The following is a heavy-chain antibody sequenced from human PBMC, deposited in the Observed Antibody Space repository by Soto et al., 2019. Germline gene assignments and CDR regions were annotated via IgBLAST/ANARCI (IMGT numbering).Heavy chain of an antibody. CDR2: IYSGGSA. CDR1: GFTVSNNY. J-gene: IGHJ6*02. V-gene: IGHV3-53*02. CDR3: ARDYSSSRYYGMDV. D-gene: IGHD3-22*01. Sequence: EVQLVETGGGLIQPGGSLRLSCAASGFTVSNNYMSWVRQAPGKGLEWVSVIYSGGSAYYADSVKGRFTISRDNSKNTLYLQMNSLRAEDTAVYYCARDYSSSRYYGMDVWGQGTTVTVSS.